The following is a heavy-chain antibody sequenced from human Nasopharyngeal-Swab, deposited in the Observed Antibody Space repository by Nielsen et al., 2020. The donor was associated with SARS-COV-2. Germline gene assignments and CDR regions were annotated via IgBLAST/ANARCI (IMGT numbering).Heavy chain of an antibody. CDR2: ISGSGGST. CDR3: AREGDIVVVTALDY. CDR1: GFTFSSYA. Sequence: GGSLRLSCAASGFTFSSYAMSWVRQAPGRGLEWVSAISGSGGSTYYADSVKGRFTISRDNSKNTLYLQMNSLRAEDTAVYYCAREGDIVVVTALDYWGQGTLVTVSS. J-gene: IGHJ4*02. V-gene: IGHV3-23*01. D-gene: IGHD2-21*02.